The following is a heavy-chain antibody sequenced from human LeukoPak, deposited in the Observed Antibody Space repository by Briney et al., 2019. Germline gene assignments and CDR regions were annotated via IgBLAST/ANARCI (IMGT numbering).Heavy chain of an antibody. V-gene: IGHV3-30*02. Sequence: PGGSLRLSCAASGFTFSSYDMHWVRQAPGKGLEWITFIRYDLSHKYYADSVKGRFTISRDNADNTLYLQMNSLRPEDTAVYYCAKKAGSGWYLDSWGQGTLVTVSS. CDR1: GFTFSSYD. D-gene: IGHD6-19*01. CDR2: IRYDLSHK. J-gene: IGHJ4*02. CDR3: AKKAGSGWYLDS.